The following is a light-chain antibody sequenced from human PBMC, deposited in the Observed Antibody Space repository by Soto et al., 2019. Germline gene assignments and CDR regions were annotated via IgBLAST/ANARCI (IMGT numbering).Light chain of an antibody. CDR2: DVS. Sequence: QSALTQPASVSGSPGQSSSLSCTGTSSDVGGYNYVSWYQQHPGKAPKFMIYDVSNRPSGVSNRFSGSKSGNTASLTISGLQAEDEADYYCSSYTTSNTRQIVFGTGTKVTVL. CDR3: SSYTTSNTRQIV. J-gene: IGLJ1*01. V-gene: IGLV2-14*01. CDR1: SSDVGGYNY.